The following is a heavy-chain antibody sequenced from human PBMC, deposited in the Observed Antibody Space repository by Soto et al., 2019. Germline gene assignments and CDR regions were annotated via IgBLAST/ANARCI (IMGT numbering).Heavy chain of an antibody. V-gene: IGHV4-59*08. CDR1: GDSISSYY. D-gene: IGHD3-10*01. CDR2: IYYGGTT. J-gene: IGHJ5*02. Sequence: PSETLSLTCTVSGDSISSYYWSWFRQPPGKGLEWIGYIYYGGTTNYNPSLESRVTLSVDASKNQFSLKLSSVTAADTAVYYCARHAAYYYGSGSYYPHRHWFDPWGQGTLVTVSS. CDR3: ARHAAYYYGSGSYYPHRHWFDP.